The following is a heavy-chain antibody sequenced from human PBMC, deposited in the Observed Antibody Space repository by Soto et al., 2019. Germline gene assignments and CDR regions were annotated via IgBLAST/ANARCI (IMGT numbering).Heavy chain of an antibody. CDR1: GGTFNTYT. D-gene: IGHD1-26*01. CDR3: ARIPRYSFPTSDPLDN. Sequence: SVKVSCKASGGTFNTYTFSWVRQAPGQGLEWMGSIIPIFGTTHYAQSFQGRLSITADQSSTTTYMELRSLTSHDTALYYCARIPRYSFPTSDPLDNWGQGTLVTVSS. CDR2: IIPIFGTT. V-gene: IGHV1-69*13. J-gene: IGHJ1*01.